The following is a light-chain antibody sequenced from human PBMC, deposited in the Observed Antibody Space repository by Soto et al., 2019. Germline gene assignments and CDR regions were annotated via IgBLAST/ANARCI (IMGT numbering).Light chain of an antibody. CDR3: QQYGSSPPFT. CDR1: QGVSSSY. V-gene: IGKV3-20*01. J-gene: IGKJ1*01. Sequence: IVLTQSPGTLSLSPWERATLSCRASQGVSSSYLAWYQQKPGQAPRLLIYGTSSRATGIPDRFGGSGSGTDFTLTISRLEPEDFAVYYCQQYGSSPPFTFGQGTKVDNK. CDR2: GTS.